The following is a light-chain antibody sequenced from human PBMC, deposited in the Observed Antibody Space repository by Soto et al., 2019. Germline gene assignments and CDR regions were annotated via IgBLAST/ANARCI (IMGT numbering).Light chain of an antibody. J-gene: IGKJ3*01. CDR1: QGISRW. Sequence: DIQMTQLPSSMSASVGDRVTITCRASQGISRWLAWYHQKPGKAPNLLIYSASTLHSGVPSRFSGSGSGTDFTLTISSLQPEDFGTYYCQQAHSFPLTFGPGTKVDMK. V-gene: IGKV1-12*01. CDR3: QQAHSFPLT. CDR2: SAS.